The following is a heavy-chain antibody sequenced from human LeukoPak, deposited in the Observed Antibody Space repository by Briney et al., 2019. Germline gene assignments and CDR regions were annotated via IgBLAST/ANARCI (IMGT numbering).Heavy chain of an antibody. CDR3: TQLSRGY. Sequence: GGSLRLSCAASGFSLSDAWMSWVRQAPGKGLECVGRMKPHGTTGDGEPMNDRFVVSRDDSKNTLYLQMNSLKAEDTGLYYCTQLSRGYWGQGTQVTVSS. V-gene: IGHV3-15*01. CDR1: GFSLSDAW. CDR2: MKPHGTT. J-gene: IGHJ4*02. D-gene: IGHD1-1*01.